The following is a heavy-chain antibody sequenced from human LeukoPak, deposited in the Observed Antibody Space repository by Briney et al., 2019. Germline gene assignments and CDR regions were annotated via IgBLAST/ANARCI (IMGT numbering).Heavy chain of an antibody. CDR2: INHSGST. V-gene: IGHV4-34*01. D-gene: IGHD3-22*01. CDR3: ARDPKYYYDSSGYREGDAFDI. Sequence: KPSETLSLTCAVYGGSFSGYYWSWIRQPPGKGLEWIGEINHSGSTNYNPSLKSRVTISVDTSKNQFSLKLSSVTAADTAVYYCARDPKYYYDSSGYREGDAFDIWGQGTMVTVSS. CDR1: GGSFSGYY. J-gene: IGHJ3*02.